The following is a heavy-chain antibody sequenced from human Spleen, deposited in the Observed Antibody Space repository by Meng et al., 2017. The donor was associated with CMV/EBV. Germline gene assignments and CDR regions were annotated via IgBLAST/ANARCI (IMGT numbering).Heavy chain of an antibody. CDR3: ARDNPGVVVVPAAPDY. Sequence: GESLKISCAASGFTFSSYSMNWVRQAPGKGLEWVSSIDSSSSYIYYADSVKGRFTISRDNAKNSLYLQMNSLRAEDTAVYYCARDNPGVVVVPAAPDYWGQGTLVTVSS. D-gene: IGHD2-2*01. CDR2: IDSSSSYI. J-gene: IGHJ4*02. V-gene: IGHV3-21*01. CDR1: GFTFSSYS.